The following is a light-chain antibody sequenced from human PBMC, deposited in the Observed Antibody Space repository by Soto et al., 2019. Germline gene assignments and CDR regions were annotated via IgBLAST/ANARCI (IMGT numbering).Light chain of an antibody. J-gene: IGLJ3*02. Sequence: QSALTQPASVSGSPGQSITISCTGTSSDVGGYNYLSWYQQHPGKAPKVMIYEVSNRPSGVSNRFSDSKAGNTASLTISGFQAEDEADYFCSSYTTSGTPVFGGGTKLTVL. CDR3: SSYTTSGTPV. CDR2: EVS. CDR1: SSDVGGYNY. V-gene: IGLV2-14*01.